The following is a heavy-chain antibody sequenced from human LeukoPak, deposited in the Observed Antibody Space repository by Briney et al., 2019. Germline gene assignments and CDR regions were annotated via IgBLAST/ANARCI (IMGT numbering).Heavy chain of an antibody. D-gene: IGHD6-13*01. J-gene: IGHJ4*02. CDR2: IYIDGTT. V-gene: IGHV3-53*01. Sequence: EWISVIYIDGTTYYADSVKGRFTISRDQANNTLYLQMNTLRDEDTAVYYCARGPRYSFYWGQGTLVSVSS. CDR3: ARGPRYSFY.